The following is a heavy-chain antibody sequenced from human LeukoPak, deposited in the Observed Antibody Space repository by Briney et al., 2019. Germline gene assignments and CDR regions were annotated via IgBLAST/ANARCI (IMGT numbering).Heavy chain of an antibody. D-gene: IGHD3-22*01. CDR1: GGSISDYY. CDR3: ARGTGAYYYL. Sequence: PETLSLTCTVSGGSISDYYWSWIRQPPGKGLEWIGYIYYSGSTKYNPYLKSRVTISIDTSKNQFSLKLSSVTAADTALYYCARGTGAYYYLWGQGTMVTVSS. V-gene: IGHV4-59*01. J-gene: IGHJ3*01. CDR2: IYYSGST.